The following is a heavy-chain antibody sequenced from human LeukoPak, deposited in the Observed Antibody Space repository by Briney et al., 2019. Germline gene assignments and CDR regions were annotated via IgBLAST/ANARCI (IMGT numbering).Heavy chain of an antibody. J-gene: IGHJ5*02. Sequence: SETLSLTCTVSGGSISSYYWSWIRQPAGKGLEWIGRIYTSGSANYNPSLKSRVTMSVDTSKNQFSLKLSSVTAADTAVYYCARDRHSSGWYLLSGWFDPWGQGTLVTVSS. V-gene: IGHV4-4*07. CDR3: ARDRHSSGWYLLSGWFDP. CDR1: GGSISSYY. CDR2: IYTSGSA. D-gene: IGHD6-19*01.